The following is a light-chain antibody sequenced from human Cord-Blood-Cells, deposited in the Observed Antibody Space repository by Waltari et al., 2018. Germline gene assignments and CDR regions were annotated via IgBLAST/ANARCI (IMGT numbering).Light chain of an antibody. CDR3: QQYYSTPPYT. CDR1: QSVLYSSNNKNY. J-gene: IGKJ2*01. V-gene: IGKV4-1*01. Sequence: DTVMTQPPDSVAVSLRERATINFKSSQSVLYSSNNKNYLAWYQQKPGQPPKLLIYWASTRESWVPDRFSGSGSGTDFTLTISSLQAEDVAVYYCQQYYSTPPYTFGQGTKLEIK. CDR2: WAS.